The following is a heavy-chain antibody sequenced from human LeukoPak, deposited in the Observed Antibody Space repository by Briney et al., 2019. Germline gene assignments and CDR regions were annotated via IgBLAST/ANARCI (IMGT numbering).Heavy chain of an antibody. D-gene: IGHD1-26*01. CDR3: ARSVVGAHSSD. V-gene: IGHV4-39*01. CDR1: GGSISSRTYY. Sequence: SETLSLTCTVSGGSISSRTYYWGWIRQPPGKGLEWIGSSYYSGSTYYNPSLKSRVTISVDTSKNQFSLKLRSVTAADTAVYYCARSVVGAHSSDWGQGTLVTVSS. CDR2: SYYSGST. J-gene: IGHJ4*02.